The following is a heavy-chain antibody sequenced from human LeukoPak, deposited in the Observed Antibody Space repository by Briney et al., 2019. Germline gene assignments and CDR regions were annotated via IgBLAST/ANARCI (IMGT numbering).Heavy chain of an antibody. CDR3: AKQKYTGGWDYFDY. D-gene: IGHD6-19*01. J-gene: IGHJ4*02. V-gene: IGHV3-23*01. Sequence: PGGSLILSCSAPLFTFSSYAMSWVRQAPGKGLEWVSTVSGSGGSTYDADSLNGRFTISRDNSKNTLYLQLNSLRAEDTAVYYCAKQKYTGGWDYFDYWGQGTLVTVSS. CDR2: VSGSGGST. CDR1: LFTFSSYA.